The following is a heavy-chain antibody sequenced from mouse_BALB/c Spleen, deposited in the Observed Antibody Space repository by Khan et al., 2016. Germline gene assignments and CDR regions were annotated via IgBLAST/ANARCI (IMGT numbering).Heavy chain of an antibody. D-gene: IGHD2-14*01. V-gene: IGHV3-1*02. CDR3: ARSDFYRYDDAMDY. CDR2: IHYSGNT. J-gene: IGHJ4*01. CDR1: AYSITSGYS. Sequence: EVQLVESGPDLVKPSQSLSLTCTVSAYSITSGYSWQWIRQFPGNKLEWMGYIHYSGNTNYNPSLKSRISITRDTSKNQFFLQLNSVTTEDTATYVCARSDFYRYDDAMDYWGQGMSVTVSS.